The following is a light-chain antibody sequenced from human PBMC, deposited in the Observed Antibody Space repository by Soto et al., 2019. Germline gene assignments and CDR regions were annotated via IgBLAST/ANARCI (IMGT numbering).Light chain of an antibody. V-gene: IGLV1-44*01. CDR1: SSNIGSYT. CDR2: SNN. J-gene: IGLJ2*01. CDR3: AAWDDSLNGVV. Sequence: QSVLTQPPSASGIPGQRVTISCSGSSSNIGSYTVNWYQQFPGTAPKLLIYSNNQRLSGVPDRFSGSKSGTSASLAISGLQSEDEADYYCAAWDDSLNGVVFGGGTKLTVL.